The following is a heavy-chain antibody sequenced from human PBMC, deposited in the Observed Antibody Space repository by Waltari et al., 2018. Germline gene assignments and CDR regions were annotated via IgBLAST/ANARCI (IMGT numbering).Heavy chain of an antibody. CDR3: AKDLRTSAPRGMDV. V-gene: IGHV3-23*01. CDR2: ISASGGST. D-gene: IGHD2-2*01. J-gene: IGHJ6*02. CDR1: GFTFSRYS. Sequence: EVQLLESGGGLVPPGGSLRLSCAASGFTFSRYSIGWVRRAPGKGLEWVSAISASGGSTYYADSVQGRFTISRDNSKNTLYLQMNSLRAEDTAVYYCAKDLRTSAPRGMDVWGQGTTVTVSS.